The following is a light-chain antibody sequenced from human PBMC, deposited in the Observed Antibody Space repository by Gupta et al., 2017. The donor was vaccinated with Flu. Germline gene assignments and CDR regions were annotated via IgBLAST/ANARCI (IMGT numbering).Light chain of an antibody. Sequence: AIQLAQSPSSLSASVGDRVTITCRTSQAISNALAWYQQKPGKAPKLLIYDASRLHTGVPSRFSGGGSGTDFTRTISSLQPEDFATYYCKQSNTFGHGTRVDIK. CDR1: QAISNA. CDR2: DAS. V-gene: IGKV1-13*02. J-gene: IGKJ3*01. CDR3: KQSNT.